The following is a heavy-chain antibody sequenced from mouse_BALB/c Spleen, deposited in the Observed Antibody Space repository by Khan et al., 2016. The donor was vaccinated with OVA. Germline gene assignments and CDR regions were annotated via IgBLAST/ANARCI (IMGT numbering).Heavy chain of an antibody. J-gene: IGHJ3*01. V-gene: IGHV5-4*02. Sequence: EVELVESGGGLVKPGGSLKLSCAASGFTFSDYYMYWVRQTPEKRLEWVATISDGGIYTYSPDSVKGRFTISRDAAKNNLYLQMNSLKSEDTAMYYCARGVYGDPFAYWGQGTLVTVSA. CDR1: GFTFSDYY. D-gene: IGHD2-13*01. CDR2: ISDGGIYT. CDR3: ARGVYGDPFAY.